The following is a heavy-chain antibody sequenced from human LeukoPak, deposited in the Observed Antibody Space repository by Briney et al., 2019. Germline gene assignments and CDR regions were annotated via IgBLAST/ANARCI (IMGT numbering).Heavy chain of an antibody. Sequence: SETLSLTCTVSGGSISSSTYYWGWIRQPPGKGLEWIGSIYYSGSTYYNPSLKSRVAILVDTSKNQFSLKLRSVTAADTAVYYCAREWQYSSGWSNYYYYYYMDVWGKGTTVTVSS. J-gene: IGHJ6*03. CDR3: AREWQYSSGWSNYYYYYYMDV. CDR2: IYYSGST. V-gene: IGHV4-39*07. D-gene: IGHD6-19*01. CDR1: GGSISSSTYY.